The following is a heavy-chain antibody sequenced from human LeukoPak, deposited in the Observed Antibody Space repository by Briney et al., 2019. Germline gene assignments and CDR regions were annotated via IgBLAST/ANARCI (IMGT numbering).Heavy chain of an antibody. CDR2: ISYDGSDK. D-gene: IGHD3-10*01. J-gene: IGHJ6*02. V-gene: IGHV3-30-3*01. CDR1: GFTFSSYA. CDR3: ARDTTYHYGSGSYRAHYYYYGMDV. Sequence: PGGSLRLSCAASGFTFSSYAMHWVRQAPGKGLEWVAVISYDGSDKYYADSVKGRFTISRDNSKNTLYLQMNSLRAEDTAVYYCARDTTYHYGSGSYRAHYYYYGMDVWGQGTTVTVSS.